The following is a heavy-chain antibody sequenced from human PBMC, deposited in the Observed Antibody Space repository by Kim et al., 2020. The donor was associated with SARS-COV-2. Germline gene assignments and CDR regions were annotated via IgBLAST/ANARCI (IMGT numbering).Heavy chain of an antibody. Sequence: SETLSLTCAVSGGSISSSNWWSWVRQPPGKRLEWIGEIYHSGSTNYNPSLKSRVTISVDKSKNQFSLKLSSVTAADTAVYYCARECYYGSGGYRLYNWFGTWGQGTLVTVSS. V-gene: IGHV4-4*02. CDR3: ARECYYGSGGYRLYNWFGT. CDR2: IYHSGST. D-gene: IGHD3-10*01. CDR1: GGSISSSNW. J-gene: IGHJ5*02.